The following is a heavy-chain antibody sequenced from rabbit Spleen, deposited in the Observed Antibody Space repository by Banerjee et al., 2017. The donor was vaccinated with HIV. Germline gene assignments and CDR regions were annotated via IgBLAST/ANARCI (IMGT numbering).Heavy chain of an antibody. J-gene: IGHJ4*01. V-gene: IGHV1S40*01. CDR2: INASTGKP. Sequence: QSLEESGGGLVKPGASLTLTCKASGFSFNSGHDMCWVRQAPGKGLQWIACINASTGKPVYATWAKGRFTISRTSSTTVTLRMTSLTAADRATYFCARDLVGVIGWNFYLWGPGTLVTVS. CDR3: ARDLVGVIGWNFYL. CDR1: GFSFNSGHD. D-gene: IGHD1-1*01.